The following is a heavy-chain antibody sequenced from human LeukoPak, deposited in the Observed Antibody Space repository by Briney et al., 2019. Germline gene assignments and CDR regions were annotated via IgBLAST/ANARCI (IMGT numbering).Heavy chain of an antibody. CDR3: ARGPRRAFDY. V-gene: IGHV1-2*02. Sequence: ASVKVSCKASGYTFTEYYVHWVRQAPGQGLEWMGWLNPDSGGTNYAQKSEGRVTFTRDTSISTAYMEVNNVTSDDTAFYYCARGPRRAFDYWGQGPLVTVS. J-gene: IGHJ4*02. CDR2: LNPDSGGT. CDR1: GYTFTEYY.